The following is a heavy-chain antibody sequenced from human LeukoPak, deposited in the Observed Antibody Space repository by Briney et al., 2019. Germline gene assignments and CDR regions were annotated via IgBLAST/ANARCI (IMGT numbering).Heavy chain of an antibody. CDR1: GFTFSSYG. Sequence: GRSLRLSCAASGFTFSSYGMHWVRQAPGKGLEWVAVISYDGSNKYYADSVKGRFTISRDNSKNTLYLQMNSLRAEDTAVYYCAKEGSSGYYYRGSLDYWGQGTLVTVSS. CDR2: ISYDGSNK. J-gene: IGHJ4*02. V-gene: IGHV3-30*18. CDR3: AKEGSSGYYYRGSLDY. D-gene: IGHD3-22*01.